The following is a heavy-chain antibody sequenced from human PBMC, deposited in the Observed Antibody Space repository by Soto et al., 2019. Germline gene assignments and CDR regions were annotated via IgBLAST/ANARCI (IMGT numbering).Heavy chain of an antibody. D-gene: IGHD1-1*01. CDR3: ARAVGEMATT. CDR1: VFTFISYW. CDR2: INSDGSST. J-gene: IGHJ4*02. V-gene: IGHV3-74*01. Sequence: GWSLRLSCAYSVFTFISYWMHWVRQAPGKGLVWVSRINSDGSSTRYADSVKGRFTISRDNAKNTLYLQMNSLRAEDTAVYYCARAVGEMATTWGQGTLVTVSS.